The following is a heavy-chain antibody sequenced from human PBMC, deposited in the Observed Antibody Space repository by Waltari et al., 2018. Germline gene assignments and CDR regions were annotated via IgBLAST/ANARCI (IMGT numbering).Heavy chain of an antibody. D-gene: IGHD3-3*01. J-gene: IGHJ4*02. V-gene: IGHV3-33*01. CDR3: ARASYDISSGFTPFDY. CDR1: GFTFSDHG. Sequence: QVQLVESGGGVVQPGKSLRLSCAASGFTFSDHGMHGVRQAPGKGLEWLAVIWYDGTNKYYRDSVKGRFTISRDNSKRTLYLHLNNLRGEDTAVYYCARASYDISSGFTPFDYWGQGTLVTVSS. CDR2: IWYDGTNK.